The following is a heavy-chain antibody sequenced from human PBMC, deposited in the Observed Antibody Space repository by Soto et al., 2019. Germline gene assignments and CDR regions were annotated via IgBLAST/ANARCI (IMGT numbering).Heavy chain of an antibody. CDR3: ARDLGLMVPKHYLDC. CDR2: ISYDGNDK. D-gene: IGHD2-8*01. V-gene: IGHV3-30-3*01. Sequence: QMQLVESGGGVVQPGRSLRLSCEASGLSLGSYDMHWVRQAPGKGLEWVAFISYDGNDKYYADSVKGRFTISRDNSKNTLYLQMISLRPEDAAVYYCARDLGLMVPKHYLDCWGRRTPVTVSS. CDR1: GLSLGSYD. J-gene: IGHJ4*01.